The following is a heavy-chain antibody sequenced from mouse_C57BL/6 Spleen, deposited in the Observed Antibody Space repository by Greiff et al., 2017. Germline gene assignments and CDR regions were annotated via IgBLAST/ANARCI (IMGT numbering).Heavy chain of an antibody. Sequence: EVQLQQSGPELVKPGASVKISCKASGYTFTDYYMNWVKQSHGKSLEWIGDINPNNGGTSYNQKFKGKDTLTVDKSSSTAYMELRSLTSEDSAVYYCARGGNLDWYFDVWGTGTTVTVSS. CDR2: INPNNGGT. D-gene: IGHD2-1*01. CDR3: ARGGNLDWYFDV. V-gene: IGHV1-26*01. J-gene: IGHJ1*03. CDR1: GYTFTDYY.